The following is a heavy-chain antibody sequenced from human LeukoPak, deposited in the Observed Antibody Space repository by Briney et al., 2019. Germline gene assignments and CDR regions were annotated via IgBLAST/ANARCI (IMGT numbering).Heavy chain of an antibody. CDR2: ISSSGSTI. CDR1: GFTFSDYY. V-gene: IGHV3-11*04. Sequence: GGSLRLSCAASGFTFSDYYMSWIRQAPGKGLEWVSYISSSGSTIYYADSVKGRFTTSRDNAKNSLYLQMNSLRAEDTAVYYCAGSVGQQLVPEYFQHWGQGTLVTVSS. J-gene: IGHJ1*01. CDR3: AGSVGQQLVPEYFQH. D-gene: IGHD6-13*01.